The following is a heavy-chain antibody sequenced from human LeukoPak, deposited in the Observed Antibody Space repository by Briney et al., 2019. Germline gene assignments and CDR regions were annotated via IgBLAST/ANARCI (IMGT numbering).Heavy chain of an antibody. CDR2: IYTSGST. CDR3: ARHGGGPPYGRKYYFDY. J-gene: IGHJ4*02. Sequence: SETLSLTCTVSGGSISSYYWTWIRQPAGKGLEWIGRIYTSGSTNYNPSLKSRVTISVDTSKNQFSLKLSSVTAADTAVYYCARHGGGPPYGRKYYFDYWGQGTLVTVSS. D-gene: IGHD3-10*01. CDR1: GGSISSYY. V-gene: IGHV4-4*07.